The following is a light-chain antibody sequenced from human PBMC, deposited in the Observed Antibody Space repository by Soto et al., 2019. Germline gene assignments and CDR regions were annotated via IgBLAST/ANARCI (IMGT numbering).Light chain of an antibody. J-gene: IGKJ2*02. V-gene: IGKV3-20*01. Sequence: EIVLTQSPGTLSLSPGERATLSCRASQSVSSSFLAWYQQKAGQAPRLLIYGASSRATGIPDRFSGSGSGTDFTLTISRLEPADFAVYYCQQYGSSPPGTFGQGTKLEIK. CDR3: QQYGSSPPGT. CDR2: GAS. CDR1: QSVSSSF.